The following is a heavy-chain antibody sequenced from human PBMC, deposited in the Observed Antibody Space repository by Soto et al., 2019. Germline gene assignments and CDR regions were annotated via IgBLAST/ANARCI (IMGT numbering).Heavy chain of an antibody. D-gene: IGHD2-15*01. CDR2: INPNSGGT. CDR3: ARGYCSGGSCYLSNDYGDYHFDY. J-gene: IGHJ4*02. CDR1: GYTFTSYG. Sequence: GASVKVSCKASGYTFTSYGISWVRQAPGQGLEWMGWINPNSGGTNYAQKFQGWVTMTRDTSISTAYMELSRLRSDDTAVYYCARGYCSGGSCYLSNDYGDYHFDYWGQGTLVTVSS. V-gene: IGHV1-2*04.